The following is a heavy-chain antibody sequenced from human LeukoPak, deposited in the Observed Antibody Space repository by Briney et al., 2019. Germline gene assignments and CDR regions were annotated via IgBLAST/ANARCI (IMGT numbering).Heavy chain of an antibody. CDR2: INHSGRT. CDR1: GGSLRDYY. Sequence: PSETLSLTCAVYGGSLRDYYWSWIRQPPGEGLEWVGEINHSGRTNYNPSLKSRVTISADTSKNQFSLRLRSVTAADTAVYFCARGPGWDAHDYYLLDVWGQGTTVTVSS. CDR3: ARGPGWDAHDYYLLDV. J-gene: IGHJ6*02. V-gene: IGHV4-34*01. D-gene: IGHD1-26*01.